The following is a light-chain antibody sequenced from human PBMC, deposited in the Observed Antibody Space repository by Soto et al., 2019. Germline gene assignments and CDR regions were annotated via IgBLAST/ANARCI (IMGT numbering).Light chain of an antibody. Sequence: EILLTQSPGTLSLSPGERGTLSCRARQSVTSSYLAWYQQKPGQAPRLLIYGASSRATGIPDRFSGSGSGTDFTLTISRLKPEDFAVYYCQQYGSSPPWTFGQGTKVDIK. V-gene: IGKV3-20*01. CDR3: QQYGSSPPWT. CDR1: QSVTSSY. CDR2: GAS. J-gene: IGKJ1*01.